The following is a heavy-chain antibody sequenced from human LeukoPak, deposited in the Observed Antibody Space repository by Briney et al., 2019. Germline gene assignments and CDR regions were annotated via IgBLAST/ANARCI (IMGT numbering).Heavy chain of an antibody. D-gene: IGHD5-24*01. J-gene: IGHJ3*02. V-gene: IGHV4-59*01. CDR2: IYYSGST. CDR1: GGSISSYY. CDR3: ASSSERWLQFWRLGAFDI. Sequence: PSETLSLXCTVSGGSISSYYWSWIRQPPGKGLEWIGYIYYSGSTNYNPSLKSRVTISVDTSKNQFSLKLSSVTAADTAVYYCASSSERWLQFWRLGAFDIWGQGTMVTVSS.